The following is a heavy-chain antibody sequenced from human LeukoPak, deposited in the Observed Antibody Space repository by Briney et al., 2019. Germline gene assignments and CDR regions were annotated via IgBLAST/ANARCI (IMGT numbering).Heavy chain of an antibody. D-gene: IGHD3-22*01. CDR2: MYYSGST. CDR3: ARAGYDTSGFWYFDL. V-gene: IGHV4-59*01. Sequence: SETLSLTCSVSGGSISNYYWSWIRQPPGKGLEWIGSMYYSGSTNYNPSLKSRATISEDTSKKQLSLKLSSVTAADTAVYYCARAGYDTSGFWYFDLWGRGTLVTVSS. J-gene: IGHJ2*01. CDR1: GGSISNYY.